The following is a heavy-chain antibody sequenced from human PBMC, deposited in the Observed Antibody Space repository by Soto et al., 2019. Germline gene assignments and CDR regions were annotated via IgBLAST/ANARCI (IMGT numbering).Heavy chain of an antibody. V-gene: IGHV4-59*01. Sequence: QVQLQESGPGLMKPSETLSLTCTVSGGSISSYYWSWIRQPPGKGLEWIGYIYYSGSTNYNPSLKSRVTISVDTSKNQYSLKLSSVTAADTAVYYCARRSYYDFWSGYFDYWGQGTLVTVSS. J-gene: IGHJ4*02. CDR2: IYYSGST. CDR3: ARRSYYDFWSGYFDY. CDR1: GGSISSYY. D-gene: IGHD3-3*01.